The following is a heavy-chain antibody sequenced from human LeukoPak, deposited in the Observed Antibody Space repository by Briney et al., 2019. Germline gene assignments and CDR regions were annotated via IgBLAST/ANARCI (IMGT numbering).Heavy chain of an antibody. CDR3: ARDRSYGYLYDALDI. CDR1: GFTFSSYA. CDR2: ISSNGGST. Sequence: GGSLRLSCAASGFTFSSYAMHWVRQAPGKGLEYVSAISSNGGSTYYANSVKGRFTISRDNSKNTLYLQMGSLRAEDMAVYYCARDRSYGYLYDALDIWGQGTMVTVSS. V-gene: IGHV3-64*01. J-gene: IGHJ3*02. D-gene: IGHD5-18*01.